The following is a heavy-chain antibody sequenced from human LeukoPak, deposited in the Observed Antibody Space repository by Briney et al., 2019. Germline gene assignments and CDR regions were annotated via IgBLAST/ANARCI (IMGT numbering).Heavy chain of an antibody. CDR3: ARDRGTTVVTRYWFDP. CDR1: GFAFSISG. CDR2: IWYDGSNK. V-gene: IGHV3-33*01. J-gene: IGHJ5*02. Sequence: GGSLRLSCAASGFAFSISGMHWVRQAPGKGLEWVAIIWYDGSNKYYADSVKGRFSISRDTSKNTLYLQMNSLRAEDTAVYYCARDRGTTVVTRYWFDPWGQRTLVTVSS. D-gene: IGHD4-23*01.